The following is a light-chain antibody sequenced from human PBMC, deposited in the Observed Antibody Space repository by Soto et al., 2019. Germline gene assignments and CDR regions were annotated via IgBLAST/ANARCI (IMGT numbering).Light chain of an antibody. V-gene: IGKV1-5*01. CDR2: DAS. Sequence: DIQMTQSPSTLSASVGDRVTITCRASQSISSWLAWYQQKPGKAPKLLIYDASSLESGVPSRFSGSASGTEFTLTISSLQPDDFATYFCQQYSTYSWTFGQGTKGDIK. J-gene: IGKJ1*01. CDR3: QQYSTYSWT. CDR1: QSISSW.